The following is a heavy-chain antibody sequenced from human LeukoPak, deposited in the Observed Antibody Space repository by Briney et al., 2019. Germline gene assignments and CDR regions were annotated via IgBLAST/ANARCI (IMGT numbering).Heavy chain of an antibody. Sequence: GGSLRLSCAASGFTFSSYSMNWVRQAPGKGLEWVSSISTGGSYIFYADSVKGRFTISRDNAKNSLSLQMNSLRAEDTAVYYCARDTSAAAGKRVFDPWGQGTLVTVAS. CDR2: ISTGGSYI. D-gene: IGHD6-13*01. CDR3: ARDTSAAAGKRVFDP. J-gene: IGHJ5*02. CDR1: GFTFSSYS. V-gene: IGHV3-21*01.